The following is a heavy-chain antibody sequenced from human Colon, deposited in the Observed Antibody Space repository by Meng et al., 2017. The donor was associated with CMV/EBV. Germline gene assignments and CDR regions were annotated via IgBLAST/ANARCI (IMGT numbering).Heavy chain of an antibody. CDR3: ARLNGGNSGDWFDP. CDR2: ISAYNGNT. J-gene: IGHJ5*02. D-gene: IGHD4-23*01. Sequence: ASVKVSCKASGFPFTSYSFTWVRQAPGQGLEWLGWISAYNGNTNYAQIVQGRVTMTTDPSTTTAYMELTNLRSDDTAVYYCARLNGGNSGDWFDPWGQGT. V-gene: IGHV1-18*04. CDR1: GFPFTSYS.